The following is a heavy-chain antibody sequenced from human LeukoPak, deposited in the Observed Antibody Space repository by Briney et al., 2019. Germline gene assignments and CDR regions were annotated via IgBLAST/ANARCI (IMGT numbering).Heavy chain of an antibody. CDR2: TRYDRIDK. D-gene: IGHD2-2*01. V-gene: IGHV3-30*02. Sequence: GGSLRLSCTASGFSLGSYGMHWVRQAPGKGPEWMAFTRYDRIDKYYADSVKGRFTISRDNSKNTLYLQMNSLRVEDTAVYYCTKDRCTSCSGDDYFDYWGQGTLVTVSS. CDR1: GFSLGSYG. CDR3: TKDRCTSCSGDDYFDY. J-gene: IGHJ4*02.